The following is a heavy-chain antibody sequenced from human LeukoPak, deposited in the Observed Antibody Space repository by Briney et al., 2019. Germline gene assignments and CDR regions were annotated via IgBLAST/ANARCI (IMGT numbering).Heavy chain of an antibody. J-gene: IGHJ4*02. D-gene: IGHD6-19*01. CDR1: GYTFTGYY. CDR2: INPNSGGT. CDR3: ASVSGYSSGWSLSFFDY. V-gene: IGHV1-2*02. Sequence: ASVKVSCKASGYTFTGYYMHWVRQAPGQGLEWMGWINPNSGGTNYAQKFQGRVTMTRDTSISIAYMELSRLRSDDTAVYYCASVSGYSSGWSLSFFDYWGQGTLVTVSS.